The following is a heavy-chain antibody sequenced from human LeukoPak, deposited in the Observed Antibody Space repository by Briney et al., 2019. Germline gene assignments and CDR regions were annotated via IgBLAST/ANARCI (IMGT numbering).Heavy chain of an antibody. CDR2: IYYSGST. CDR3: ARDLTGGYFDY. V-gene: IGHV4-59*12. Sequence: SETLSLTCTVSGGSISSYYWSWIRQPPGKGLEWIGYIYYSGSTNYNPSLKSRVTISVDTSKNQFSLKLSSVTAADTAVYYCARDLTGGYFDYWGQGTLVTVSS. D-gene: IGHD1-14*01. CDR1: GGSISSYY. J-gene: IGHJ4*02.